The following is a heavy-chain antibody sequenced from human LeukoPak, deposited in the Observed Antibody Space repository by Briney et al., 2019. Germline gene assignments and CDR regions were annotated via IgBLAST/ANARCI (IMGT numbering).Heavy chain of an antibody. D-gene: IGHD3-22*01. CDR3: ARGSTYYDSSGQVPFDY. CDR1: GLTFSSYW. V-gene: IGHV3-7*01. CDR2: IKQDGSEK. Sequence: PWGSLRLSCAVSGLTFSSYWLSWVRQAPGKGLEWVANIKQDGSEKYYVDSVKGRFTISRDNAKNSLYLQMNSLRAEDTAVYYCARGSTYYDSSGQVPFDYWGQGTLVTVSS. J-gene: IGHJ4*02.